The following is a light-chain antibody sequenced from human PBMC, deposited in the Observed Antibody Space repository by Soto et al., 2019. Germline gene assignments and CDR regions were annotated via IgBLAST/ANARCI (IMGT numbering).Light chain of an antibody. CDR2: KAS. V-gene: IGKV1-5*03. CDR1: HLISSW. CDR3: QHYNSYSEA. Sequence: DIQMTQSPSTLSASVGDSVTITCRASHLISSWLAWYHQKPGKAPKLLIYKASTLKSGVPSRFSGSGSGTEFTLTISSLQPDDFATYYCQHYNSYSEAFGQGTKVELK. J-gene: IGKJ1*01.